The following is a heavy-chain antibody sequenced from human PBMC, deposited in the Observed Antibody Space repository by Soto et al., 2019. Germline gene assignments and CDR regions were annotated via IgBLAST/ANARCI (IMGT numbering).Heavy chain of an antibody. Sequence: PSETLSLTCTVSDDSFRGAEYYWSWILQPLGKGPEWIGYTYYNGDTKYNPARRSRVTMSEDTSKNQFSLRLSSVTAADTAVYFCARGPAYIDGWRTFDLWGRGILVTVS. V-gene: IGHV4-61*08. CDR3: ARGPAYIDGWRTFDL. CDR1: DDSFRGAEYY. J-gene: IGHJ4*02. D-gene: IGHD6-19*01. CDR2: TYYNGDT.